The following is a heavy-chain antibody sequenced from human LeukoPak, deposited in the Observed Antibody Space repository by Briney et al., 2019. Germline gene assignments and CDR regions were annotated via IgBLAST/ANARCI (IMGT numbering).Heavy chain of an antibody. CDR2: ISYDGSNK. CDR1: GFTFSSYG. J-gene: IGHJ5*02. CDR3: AKDPEYCSGGSCYSGGWFDP. V-gene: IGHV3-30*18. D-gene: IGHD2-15*01. Sequence: GGSLRLSCAASGFTFSSYGMHWARQAPGKGLEWVAVISYDGSNKYYADSVKGRFTISRDNSKNTLYLQMNSLRAEDTAVYYCAKDPEYCSGGSCYSGGWFDPWGQGTLDPVSS.